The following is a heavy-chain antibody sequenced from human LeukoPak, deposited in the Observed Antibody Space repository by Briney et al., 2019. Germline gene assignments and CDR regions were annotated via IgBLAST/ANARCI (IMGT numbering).Heavy chain of an antibody. CDR3: ARDAPYFDY. Sequence: PGGSPRLSCAASGFTFSSYAMHWVRQAPGKGLEWVAVISYDGSNKYYADSVKGRFTTSRDNSKNTLYLQMNSLRAEDTAVYYCARDAPYFDYWGQGTLVTVSS. CDR2: ISYDGSNK. J-gene: IGHJ4*02. V-gene: IGHV3-30-3*01. CDR1: GFTFSSYA.